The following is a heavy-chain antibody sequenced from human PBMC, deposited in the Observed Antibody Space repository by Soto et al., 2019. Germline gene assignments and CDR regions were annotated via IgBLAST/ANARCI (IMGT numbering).Heavy chain of an antibody. CDR3: ARVYYDFWSGYANWFDP. Sequence: QVQLVQSGAEVKKPGASVKVSCKASGYTFTSYGISWVRQAPGQGLEWMGWISAYNGNTNYAQKLQGRVTMTTDTSTSTAYMELRSLRSDDTAVHYCARVYYDFWSGYANWFDPWGQGTLVTVSS. CDR1: GYTFTSYG. V-gene: IGHV1-18*01. D-gene: IGHD3-3*01. CDR2: ISAYNGNT. J-gene: IGHJ5*02.